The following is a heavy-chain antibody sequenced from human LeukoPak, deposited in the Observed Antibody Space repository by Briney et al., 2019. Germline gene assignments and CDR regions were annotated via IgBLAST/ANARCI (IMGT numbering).Heavy chain of an antibody. CDR3: ARGVGGYSGYDPNWFDP. V-gene: IGHV1-69*04. CDR1: GGTFSSYA. CDR2: IIPILGIA. J-gene: IGHJ5*02. Sequence: SVKVSCKASGGTFSSYAISWVRQAPGQGLEWMGRIIPILGIANYAQKFQGRVTITADKSTSTAYMELSSLRSEDTAVYYCARGVGGYSGYDPNWFDPWGQGTLVTVSS. D-gene: IGHD5-12*01.